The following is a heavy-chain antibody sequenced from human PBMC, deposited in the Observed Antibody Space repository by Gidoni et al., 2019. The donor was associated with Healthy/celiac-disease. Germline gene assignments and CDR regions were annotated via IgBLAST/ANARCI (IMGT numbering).Heavy chain of an antibody. D-gene: IGHD5-12*01. V-gene: IGHV3-15*01. CDR3: TTEYSGYGHWFDP. CDR1: VFTLSTAW. Sequence: EVQLLESGGGLVKPVGSLRLSCSSSVFTLSTAWMSWVRQAPGKGLEWVGRIKSKTDGGTTDDAAPVKGRFTISRDDSKNTLYLQMNSMKTEDTAVYYCTTEYSGYGHWFDPWGQGTLVTVSS. CDR2: IKSKTDGGTT. J-gene: IGHJ5*02.